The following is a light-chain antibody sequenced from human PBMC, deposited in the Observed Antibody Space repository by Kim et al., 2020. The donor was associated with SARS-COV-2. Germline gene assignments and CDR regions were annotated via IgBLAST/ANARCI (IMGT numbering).Light chain of an antibody. CDR3: MYVPHWPPSFT. CDR1: QSLVFSDGKTY. CDR2: KVS. V-gene: IGKV2-30*01. J-gene: IGKJ4*01. Sequence: DVIMTQSPLSLPVTLGQPASISCRSSQSLVFSDGKTYLNWFHQRPGQSPRRLIYKVSNRDSGVPDRFSGSGSGTDFTLKISRVEAEDVGVYYYMYVPHWPPSFTFGGGTKVDIK.